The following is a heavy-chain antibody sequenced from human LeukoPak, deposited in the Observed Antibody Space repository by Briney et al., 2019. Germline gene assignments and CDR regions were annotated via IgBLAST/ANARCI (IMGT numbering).Heavy chain of an antibody. CDR1: GYTLNELS. V-gene: IGHV1-24*01. CDR2: FDPEDGET. J-gene: IGHJ4*02. Sequence: ASVKVSCKVSGYTLNELSMHGVRQAPGKGLAWMGGFDPEDGETIDAQKFQGRVTMTEDTSTDTAYMELRSLRSDDTAVYYCARTLTYYSDSGGDYWGQGTLVTVSS. CDR3: ARTLTYYSDSGGDY. D-gene: IGHD3-22*01.